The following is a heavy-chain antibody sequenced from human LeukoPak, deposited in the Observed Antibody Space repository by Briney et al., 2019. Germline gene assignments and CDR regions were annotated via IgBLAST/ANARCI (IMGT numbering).Heavy chain of an antibody. V-gene: IGHV3-64*01. CDR1: GFTFSYFA. CDR3: ARSLGATAY. Sequence: GESLKISCAATGFTFSYFAMHWVRQAPGKGLEHISAISSDGTTTHYTNSVKGRFTISRDNSKNTLYLQMGSLRADDMAVYYCARSLGATAYWGQGTLVTVSS. J-gene: IGHJ4*02. CDR2: ISSDGTTT. D-gene: IGHD1-26*01.